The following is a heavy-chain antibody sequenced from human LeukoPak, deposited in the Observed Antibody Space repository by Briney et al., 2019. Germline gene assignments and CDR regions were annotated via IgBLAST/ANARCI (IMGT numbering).Heavy chain of an antibody. CDR2: FNPNSGDT. J-gene: IGHJ5*01. Sequence: ASLKVSCKTSGYTFTGYYLHWVRQAPGQGLEYMGWFNPNSGDTNFAQKFQGRVTMTRDTSISTAYMELKRLTPDDTAVYYCARDYDSWGQGTLVTVSS. CDR3: ARDYDS. V-gene: IGHV1-2*02. CDR1: GYTFTGYY.